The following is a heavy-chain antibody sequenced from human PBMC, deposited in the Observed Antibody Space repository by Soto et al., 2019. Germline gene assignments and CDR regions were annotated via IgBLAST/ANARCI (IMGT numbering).Heavy chain of an antibody. J-gene: IGHJ4*02. CDR1: GFTFSSYG. CDR3: AKDQSTGKRGPPPFDY. Sequence: GGSLRLSCAASGFTFSSYGMHWVRQAAGKGLEWVAVISYDGSNKYYADSVKGRFTISRDNSKNTLYLQMNSLRAEDTAVYYCAKDQSTGKRGPPPFDYWGQGTLVTSPQ. CDR2: ISYDGSNK. V-gene: IGHV3-30*18.